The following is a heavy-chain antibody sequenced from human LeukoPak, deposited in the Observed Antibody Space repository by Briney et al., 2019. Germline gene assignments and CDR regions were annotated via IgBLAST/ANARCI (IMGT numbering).Heavy chain of an antibody. CDR3: ASSAFFGGDCLDY. CDR2: IIDIFGTA. V-gene: IGHV1-69*13. J-gene: IGHJ4*02. D-gene: IGHD2-21*02. Sequence: SVKVSCKASRGTLSSYAISCVRQTPEQGVERMGGIIDIFGTANYAQKFQGRVTITAHDSTSTAYMDLSSLGSEDTAVYYCASSAFFGGDCLDYWGQGTLVTVSS. CDR1: RGTLSSYA.